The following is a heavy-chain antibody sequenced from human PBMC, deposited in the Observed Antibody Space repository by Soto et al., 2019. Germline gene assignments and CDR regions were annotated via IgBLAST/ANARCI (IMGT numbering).Heavy chain of an antibody. V-gene: IGHV3-30-3*01. J-gene: IGHJ6*02. Sequence: PGGSLRLSCAASGFTFSSYAMHWVRQAPGKGLEWVAVISYDGSNKYYADSVKGRFTISRDNSKNTLYLQMNSLRAEDTAVYYCARDRNLGGNYMGIAVAARKRGSGMDVWGQGTTVTVSS. CDR2: ISYDGSNK. D-gene: IGHD6-19*01. CDR1: GFTFSSYA. CDR3: ARDRNLGGNYMGIAVAARKRGSGMDV.